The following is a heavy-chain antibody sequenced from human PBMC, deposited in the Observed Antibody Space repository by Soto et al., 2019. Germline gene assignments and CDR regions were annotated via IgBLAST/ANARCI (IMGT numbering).Heavy chain of an antibody. V-gene: IGHV1-46*01. D-gene: IGHD5-12*01. CDR2: INPSGGST. Sequence: ASVKVSCKASGYTFTSYYMHWVRQAPGQGLEWMGIINPSGGSTAYAQKFEGRVTMTRDMSTSTVYMELSSLRSEDTAVYHCARAAGIVTTRLEYYYYAMDVWGQGTTVTVSS. CDR1: GYTFTSYY. J-gene: IGHJ6*02. CDR3: ARAAGIVTTRLEYYYYAMDV.